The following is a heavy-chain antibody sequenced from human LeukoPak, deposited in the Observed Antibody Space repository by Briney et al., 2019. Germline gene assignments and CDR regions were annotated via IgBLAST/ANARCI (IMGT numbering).Heavy chain of an antibody. CDR1: GFTFGSYS. D-gene: IGHD3-10*01. V-gene: IGHV3-21*01. CDR2: ISSSSSYI. J-gene: IGHJ5*02. CDR3: ARDRATMVRGVIITLHNWFDP. Sequence: GGSLRLSCAASGFTFGSYSMNWVRQAPGKGLGWVSSISSSSSYIYYADSVKGRFTISRDNAKNSLYLQMNSLRAEDTAVYYCARDRATMVRGVIITLHNWFDPWGQGTLVTVSS.